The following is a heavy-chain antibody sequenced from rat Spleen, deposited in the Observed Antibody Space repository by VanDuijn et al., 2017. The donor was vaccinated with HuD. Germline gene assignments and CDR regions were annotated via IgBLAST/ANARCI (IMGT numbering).Heavy chain of an antibody. J-gene: IGHJ3*01. CDR2: INSAGTT. CDR3: ARSDGVHYFLPFAD. V-gene: IGHV3-3*01. D-gene: IGHD1-12*02. CDR1: GYSITNGYR. Sequence: EVQLQESGPGLVKPSQSLSLTCSVTGYSITNGYRWNWIRKFPGNKLAWMGYINSAGTTIYSPSLKSRISITRDTSKNQFFLQVNSVTTEDTATYFCARSDGVHYFLPFADWGQGSLVTVSS.